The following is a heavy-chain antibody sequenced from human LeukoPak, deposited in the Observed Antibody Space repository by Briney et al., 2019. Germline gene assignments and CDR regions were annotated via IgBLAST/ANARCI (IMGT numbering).Heavy chain of an antibody. D-gene: IGHD2-2*01. J-gene: IGHJ4*02. CDR3: ARDSSNWFPSPLFDY. CDR1: GFTFRSYG. Sequence: GGSLRLSCAASGFTFRSYGMHWVRQAPGKGLEGVALIWYDGSNKYYTDSVKGRFTISRDNSKNTLYLQMNSLRGEDTAVYYCARDSSNWFPSPLFDYWGQGTLVTVSS. CDR2: IWYDGSNK. V-gene: IGHV3-33*01.